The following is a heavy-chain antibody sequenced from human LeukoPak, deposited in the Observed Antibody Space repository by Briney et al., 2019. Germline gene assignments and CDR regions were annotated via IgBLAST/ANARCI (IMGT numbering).Heavy chain of an antibody. CDR1: GFTFRSYW. CDR3: ARDRGGSAFDI. J-gene: IGHJ3*02. D-gene: IGHD2-15*01. Sequence: GGSLRLSCAPSGFTFRSYWMHWVRQAPGKGLVWVSRINSDGSSTSYADSVKGRFTISRDNAKNTLYLQMNSLRAEDTAVYHCARDRGGSAFDILGEGTMVTVSS. V-gene: IGHV3-74*01. CDR2: INSDGSST.